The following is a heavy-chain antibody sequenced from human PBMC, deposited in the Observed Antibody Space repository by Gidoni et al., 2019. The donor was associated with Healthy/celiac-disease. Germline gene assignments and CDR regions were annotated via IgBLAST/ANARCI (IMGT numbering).Heavy chain of an antibody. Sequence: QVQLVESGGGGVQPGRSLRLSCAASGFPFSSYGMHWVRQAPGKGLGWVAVIWYDGSNKYYADSVKGRFTSSRDNSKNTLYLQMNSLRAEDTAVYYWARGEWELLRGGIFDYWGQGTLVTVSS. CDR3: ARGEWELLRGGIFDY. D-gene: IGHD1-26*01. CDR1: GFPFSSYG. V-gene: IGHV3-33*01. CDR2: IWYDGSNK. J-gene: IGHJ4*02.